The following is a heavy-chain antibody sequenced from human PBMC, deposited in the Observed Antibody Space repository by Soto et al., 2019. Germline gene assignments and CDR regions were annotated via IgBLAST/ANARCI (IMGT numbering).Heavy chain of an antibody. J-gene: IGHJ6*02. CDR1: GDSISSKSAT. V-gene: IGHV6-1*01. D-gene: IGHD6-19*01. CDR2: TYYRPKWYY. CDR3: ARGPGVLVAGYGLDV. Sequence: SQTLSLTCVIAGDSISSKSATWNWIRPSPSRGLEWLGRTYYRPKWYYDYAVSVTGRITINVDTSKNQFTLQVNSVTPEDTAVYYCARGPGVLVAGYGLDVWGQGTAVTVSS.